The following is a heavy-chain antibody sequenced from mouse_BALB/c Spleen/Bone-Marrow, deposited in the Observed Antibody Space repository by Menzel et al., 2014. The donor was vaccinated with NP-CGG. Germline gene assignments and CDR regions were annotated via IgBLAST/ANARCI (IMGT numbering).Heavy chain of an antibody. V-gene: IGHV2-4*02. D-gene: IGHD1-2*01. CDR3: ARQPLRRHAMDY. Sequence: QVQLKESGPGLVQPSQSLSITCTVSGFSLTSYGVHWVRQPPGKGLEWLGVIWSGGSTDYNAAFISRLSISKDNSKSQVFSKMNSLQADDTAIYYCARQPLRRHAMDYWGQGTSVTVSS. J-gene: IGHJ4*01. CDR2: IWSGGST. CDR1: GFSLTSYG.